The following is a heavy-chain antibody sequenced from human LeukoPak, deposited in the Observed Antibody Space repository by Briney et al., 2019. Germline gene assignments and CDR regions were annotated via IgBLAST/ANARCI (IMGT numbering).Heavy chain of an antibody. Sequence: ASVKVSCKASGYTFTSYCVNWVRQAPGQGLEWMGWISAYNGHTNYAQKLQGRVTMTTDTSTSTLYMELRSLRSDDTAVYYCARHRLPRVYYDSSGYYHNGFDIWGQGTMVTVSS. CDR3: ARHRLPRVYYDSSGYYHNGFDI. V-gene: IGHV1-18*01. D-gene: IGHD3-22*01. CDR2: ISAYNGHT. J-gene: IGHJ3*02. CDR1: GYTFTSYC.